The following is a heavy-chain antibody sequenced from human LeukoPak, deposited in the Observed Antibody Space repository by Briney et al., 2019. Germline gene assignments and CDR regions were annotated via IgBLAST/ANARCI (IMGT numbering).Heavy chain of an antibody. CDR3: HTVTTGFAFDI. V-gene: IGHV3-74*01. J-gene: IGHJ3*02. D-gene: IGHD4-17*01. Sequence: GGSLRLSCAASGFTFSTYWMHWVRQAPGKGLVWVARINPDGTTISYADSVKGRFTISRDNSKNTLYLQMNSLRAEDTAVYYCHTVTTGFAFDIWGQGTMVTVSS. CDR1: GFTFSTYW. CDR2: INPDGTTI.